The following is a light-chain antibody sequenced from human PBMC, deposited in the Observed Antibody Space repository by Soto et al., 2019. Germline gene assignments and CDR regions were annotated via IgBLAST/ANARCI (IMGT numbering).Light chain of an antibody. CDR1: QSVSSNF. CDR3: HQYGSSPRT. J-gene: IGKJ1*01. V-gene: IGKV3-20*01. Sequence: EIVLTQSPGTLYLSPGDRATLSCRASQSVSSNFLAWYQQKPGQAPRLRIYGASIRATGIPDRFSGSGSGTNFTLTIRRLEPEDFAMYFCHQYGSSPRTFGQGTKVEIK. CDR2: GAS.